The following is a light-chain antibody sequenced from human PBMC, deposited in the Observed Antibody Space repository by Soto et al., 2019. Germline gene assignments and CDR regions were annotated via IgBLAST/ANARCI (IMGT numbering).Light chain of an antibody. CDR2: GAS. CDR1: QSVSSSD. CDR3: QQYGSSPWT. Sequence: EIVLTQSPGTLSLSPGERATLSCRASQSVSSSDLAWYQQKPGQAPRLLIYGASSRATGIPDRFSGSGSGTEFTLTISRLEPEDFAVYYCQQYGSSPWTFGQGTKV. V-gene: IGKV3-20*01. J-gene: IGKJ1*01.